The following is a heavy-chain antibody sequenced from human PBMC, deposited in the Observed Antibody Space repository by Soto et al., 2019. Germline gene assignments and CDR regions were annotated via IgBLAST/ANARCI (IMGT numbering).Heavy chain of an antibody. D-gene: IGHD3-16*01. Sequence: GESLKISCKASGYSFPNYWIAWVRQMPGKGLEWMGIIYPDDSDTRYSPSFQGQVTISADKSITTAYLQWSSLKASDTAIYYCARLGGTGWQRYYGIDVWGQGTTGTVSS. CDR1: GYSFPNYW. CDR3: ARLGGTGWQRYYGIDV. V-gene: IGHV5-51*01. J-gene: IGHJ6*02. CDR2: IYPDDSDT.